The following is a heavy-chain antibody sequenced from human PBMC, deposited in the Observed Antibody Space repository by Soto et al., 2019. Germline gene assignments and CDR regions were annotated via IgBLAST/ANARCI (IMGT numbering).Heavy chain of an antibody. CDR2: ISSSSSTI. D-gene: IGHD4-17*01. CDR3: AVYGYGVSAAAY. J-gene: IGHJ4*02. V-gene: IGHV3-48*04. Sequence: EVQLVESGGGLVQPGGSLRLSCAASGFTFSSYSMNWVRQAPGKGLEWVSYISSSSSTIYYADSVKGRFTISRDNVENSLYLQLNSLRPEDTAVYYCAVYGYGVSAAAYWGQGTLVTVSS. CDR1: GFTFSSYS.